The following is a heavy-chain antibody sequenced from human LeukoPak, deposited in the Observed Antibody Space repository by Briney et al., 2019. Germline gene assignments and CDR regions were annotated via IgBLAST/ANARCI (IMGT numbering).Heavy chain of an antibody. J-gene: IGHJ2*01. Sequence: PSETLSLTCTVSGGSISSYYWSWIRQPPGKGLEWIGYIYYSGSTDYSPSLKSRLTISVDTSKNQFSLKLSSVTAADTAVYYCARTYGSSGLGYFDLWGRGTLVTVSS. V-gene: IGHV4-59*01. CDR3: ARTYGSSGLGYFDL. D-gene: IGHD6-13*01. CDR2: IYYSGST. CDR1: GGSISSYY.